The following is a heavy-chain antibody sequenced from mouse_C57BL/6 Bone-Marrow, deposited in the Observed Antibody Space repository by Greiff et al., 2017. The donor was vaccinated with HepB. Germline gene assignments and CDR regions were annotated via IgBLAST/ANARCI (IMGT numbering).Heavy chain of an antibody. CDR3: ARDLGPRYFDY. V-gene: IGHV5-4*01. Sequence: DVHLVESGGGLVKPGGSLKLSCAASGFTFSSYAMSWVRQTPEKRLEWVATISDGGSYTYYPDNVKGRFTISRDNAKNNLYLQMSHLKSEDTAMYYCARDLGPRYFDYWGQGTTLTVSS. CDR1: GFTFSSYA. D-gene: IGHD4-1*01. CDR2: ISDGGSYT. J-gene: IGHJ2*01.